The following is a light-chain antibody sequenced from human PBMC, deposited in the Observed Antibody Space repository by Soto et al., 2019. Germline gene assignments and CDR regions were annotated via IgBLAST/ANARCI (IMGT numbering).Light chain of an antibody. V-gene: IGKV3D-15*01. CDR1: QSVRSS. J-gene: IGKJ1*01. CDR2: GAS. Sequence: DIVLTVSPCTLCLSTGERARLSCRASQSVRSSLAWYQQKPGQAPRLLISGASSRATGIPDRFSGSGSGTDFTLIISSLQSEDFAFYYCQQYNDWPLTFGQGTKVDIK. CDR3: QQYNDWPLT.